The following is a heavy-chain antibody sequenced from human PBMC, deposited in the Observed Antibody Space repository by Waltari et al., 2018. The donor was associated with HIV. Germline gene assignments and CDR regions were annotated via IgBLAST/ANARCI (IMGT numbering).Heavy chain of an antibody. D-gene: IGHD5-12*01. CDR3: ARHARVAYNWFDP. CDR2: IYYSGST. CDR1: VGSISSSRYY. J-gene: IGHJ5*02. V-gene: IGHV4-39*01. Sequence: QLQLQESGPGLVKPSETLSLPCTVSVGSISSSRYYWGWIRQPPGKGLEWIGSIYYSGSTYYNPSLKSRVTISVDTSKNQFSLKLSSVTAADTAVYYCARHARVAYNWFDPWGQGTLVTVSS.